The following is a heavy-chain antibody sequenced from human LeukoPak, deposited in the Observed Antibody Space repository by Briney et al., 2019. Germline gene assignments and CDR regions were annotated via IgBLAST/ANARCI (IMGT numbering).Heavy chain of an antibody. Sequence: SETLSLTCTVTGGSISSYYWSWIRQPPGKGLEWIGYIYYSGSSSYNPSLKSRVTISVDTFKNQFSLKLNSVTAAGTAVYYCARDRGGYCGGVSCPDMYYFDYWGRGTLVTVSS. CDR2: IYYSGSS. J-gene: IGHJ4*02. D-gene: IGHD2-15*01. CDR3: ARDRGGYCGGVSCPDMYYFDY. CDR1: GGSISSYY. V-gene: IGHV4-59*01.